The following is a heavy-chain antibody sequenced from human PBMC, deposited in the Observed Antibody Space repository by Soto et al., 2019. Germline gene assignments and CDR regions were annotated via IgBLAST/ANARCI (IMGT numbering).Heavy chain of an antibody. CDR2: IYYSGST. CDR3: ARGEIQLVAFDI. J-gene: IGHJ3*02. V-gene: IGHV4-31*03. Sequence: SETLSLTCTVSGGPISSGGYYWSWIRQHPGKGLEWIGYIYYSGSTYYNPSLKSRVTISVDTSKNQFSLKLSSVTAADTAVYYCARGEIQLVAFDIWGQGTMVTVSS. CDR1: GGPISSGGYY. D-gene: IGHD5-18*01.